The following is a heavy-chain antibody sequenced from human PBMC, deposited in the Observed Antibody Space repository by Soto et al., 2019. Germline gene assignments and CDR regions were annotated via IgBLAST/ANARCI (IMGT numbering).Heavy chain of an antibody. V-gene: IGHV1-18*01. J-gene: IGHJ6*02. CDR2: ISAYNGNT. Sequence: QVQLVQSGAEVKKPGASVKVSCKASDYTFTSYGINWVRQAAGQGLEWMGWISAYNGNTNYAQKLQGRVTMTTDTSTSTAYMELRSLRSDDTAVYYCARVITGTTFYYYYGMDVWGQGTTVTVSS. CDR1: DYTFTSYG. D-gene: IGHD1-7*01. CDR3: ARVITGTTFYYYYGMDV.